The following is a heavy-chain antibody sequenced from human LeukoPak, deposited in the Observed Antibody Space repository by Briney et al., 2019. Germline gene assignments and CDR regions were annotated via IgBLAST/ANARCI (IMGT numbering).Heavy chain of an antibody. V-gene: IGHV4-30-2*01. CDR3: ARQLTGAFDY. CDR1: GGSISSGGYY. D-gene: IGHD7-27*01. CDR2: IYHSGST. J-gene: IGHJ4*02. Sequence: SEALSLTCTVSGGSISSGGYYWSWIRQPPGKGLEWIGYIYHSGSTYYNPSLKSRVTISVDRSKNQFSLKLSSVTAADTAVYYCARQLTGAFDYWGQGTLVTVSS.